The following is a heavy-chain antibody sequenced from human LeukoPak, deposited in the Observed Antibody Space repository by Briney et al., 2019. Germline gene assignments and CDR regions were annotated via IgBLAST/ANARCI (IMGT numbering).Heavy chain of an antibody. V-gene: IGHV3-9*01. Sequence: PGGSLRLSCAASGFTFDDYAVHWVRQAPGKGLEWVSGISWNSGSIGYADSVKGRFTISRDNAKNSLYLQMNSLRAEDTALYYCAKDTDWGQGTLVTVSS. CDR3: AKDTD. CDR2: ISWNSGSI. CDR1: GFTFDDYA. J-gene: IGHJ4*02.